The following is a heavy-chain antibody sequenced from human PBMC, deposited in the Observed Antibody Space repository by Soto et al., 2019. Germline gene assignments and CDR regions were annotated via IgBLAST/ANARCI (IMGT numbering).Heavy chain of an antibody. CDR3: VRGKEYQLLANYYYGMDV. CDR2: IIRIFDTA. V-gene: IGHV1-69*01. J-gene: IGHJ6*02. Sequence: QVQLVQSGAEVKKPGSSVKVSCKASGGTFSSYAISWVRQAPGQGLEWMGGIIRIFDTANYAQKFQGRVTITADESTSTAYMELSSLTSEDTAVYYCVRGKEYQLLANYYYGMDVWGQGTTVTVSS. CDR1: GGTFSSYA. D-gene: IGHD2-2*01.